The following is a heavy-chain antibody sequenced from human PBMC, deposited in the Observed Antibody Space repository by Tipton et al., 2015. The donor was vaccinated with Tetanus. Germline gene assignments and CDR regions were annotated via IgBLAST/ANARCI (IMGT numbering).Heavy chain of an antibody. J-gene: IGHJ5*02. CDR2: IIPIFGTA. V-gene: IGHV1-69*01. D-gene: IGHD3-22*01. CDR3: ARGPYYYDSSGYPLGWFDP. CDR1: GGTFSSYA. Sequence: QLVQSGAEVKKPGSSVKVSCKASGGTFSSYAISWVRQALGQGLEWMGGIIPIFGTANYAQKFQGRVTITGDESTSTAYMELSSLRSEDTAVYYCARGPYYYDSSGYPLGWFDPWGQGTLVTVSS.